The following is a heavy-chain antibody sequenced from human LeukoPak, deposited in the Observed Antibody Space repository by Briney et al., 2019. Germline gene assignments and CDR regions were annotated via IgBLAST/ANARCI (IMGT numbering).Heavy chain of an antibody. CDR3: ARGDSGSYYCDI. CDR2: IIPIFGTA. V-gene: IGHV1-69*13. CDR1: GGTFSSYA. Sequence: ASVKVSCKASGGTFSSYAISWVRQAPGQGLEWMGGIIPIFGTANYAQEFQGRVTITADESTSTAYMELSSLRSEDTAVYYCARGDSGSYYCDIWGQGIMVTVSS. J-gene: IGHJ3*02. D-gene: IGHD1-26*01.